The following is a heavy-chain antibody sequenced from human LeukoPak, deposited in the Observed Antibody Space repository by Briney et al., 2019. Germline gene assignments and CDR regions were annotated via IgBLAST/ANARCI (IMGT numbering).Heavy chain of an antibody. CDR2: ITSSGAYI. Sequence: PGGSLRLSCAASGFTFNYYNMNWVRQAPGKALEWVSSITSSGAYIFYADSVRGRFTISRDNSKNTLYLQMNSLRAEDTAVYYCTSGYYFDYWGQGTLVTVSS. D-gene: IGHD3-22*01. V-gene: IGHV3-21*01. J-gene: IGHJ4*02. CDR3: TSGYYFDY. CDR1: GFTFNYYN.